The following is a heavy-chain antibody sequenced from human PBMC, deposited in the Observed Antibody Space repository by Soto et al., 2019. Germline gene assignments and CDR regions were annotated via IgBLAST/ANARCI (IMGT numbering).Heavy chain of an antibody. D-gene: IGHD1-26*01. CDR2: ITWNSGSI. Sequence: EVQLVESGGGWVQPGRSLRLSCAASGFTFEDYAMHWVRQPPGKGLEWVSGITWNSGSIGYADSVKGRFTISRDNAKNSLYLQMNSLRPEYTALYYCAKDQGYSTSYYGYVDLWGRGTLVTVSS. J-gene: IGHJ2*01. CDR3: AKDQGYSTSYYGYVDL. V-gene: IGHV3-9*01. CDR1: GFTFEDYA.